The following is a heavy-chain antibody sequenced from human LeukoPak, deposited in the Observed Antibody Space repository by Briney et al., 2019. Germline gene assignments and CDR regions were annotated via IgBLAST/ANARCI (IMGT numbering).Heavy chain of an antibody. J-gene: IGHJ3*02. Sequence: APVKVSCKASGYTFTSYGIGWVRQAPGQGLEWMGWISAYNGNTNYAQKLQGRVTMTTDTSTSTAYMELRSLRSDDTAVYYCARDSRITIFGVVIDDAFDIWGQGTMVTVSS. CDR2: ISAYNGNT. V-gene: IGHV1-18*01. D-gene: IGHD3-3*01. CDR1: GYTFTSYG. CDR3: ARDSRITIFGVVIDDAFDI.